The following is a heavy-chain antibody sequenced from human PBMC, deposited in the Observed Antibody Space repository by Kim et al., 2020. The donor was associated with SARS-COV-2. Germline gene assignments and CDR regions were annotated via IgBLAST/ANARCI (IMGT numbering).Heavy chain of an antibody. V-gene: IGHV3-7*01. D-gene: IGHD3-10*01. CDR3: ARSQLWFGELYAFDM. Sequence: DSVKGRVTISRDNTKNSLYLHMNSLRAEDTAVYYCARSQLWFGELYAFDMWGQGTMVTVSS. J-gene: IGHJ3*02.